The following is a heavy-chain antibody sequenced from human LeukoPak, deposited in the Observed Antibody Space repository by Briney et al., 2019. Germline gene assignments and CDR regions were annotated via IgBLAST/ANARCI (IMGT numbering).Heavy chain of an antibody. Sequence: SGGSLRLSCAASGFTFDDYGMSWVRQAPGKGLEWVSGINWNGGSTGYADSVKGRFTISRDNAKNSLYLQMNSLRAEDTAVYYCARAQGSSGWYHYYYYMDVWGKGTTVTVSS. V-gene: IGHV3-20*04. CDR1: GFTFDDYG. J-gene: IGHJ6*03. D-gene: IGHD6-19*01. CDR3: ARAQGSSGWYHYYYYMDV. CDR2: INWNGGST.